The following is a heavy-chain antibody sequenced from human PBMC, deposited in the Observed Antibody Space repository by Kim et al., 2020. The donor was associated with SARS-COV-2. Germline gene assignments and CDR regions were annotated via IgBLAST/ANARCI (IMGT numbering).Heavy chain of an antibody. D-gene: IGHD4-17*01. CDR3: ARQIDYPDY. J-gene: IGHJ4*02. Sequence: SETLSLTCTVSGGSVSSGSYYWSWIRQPPGKGLEWIGYIYYSGSTHYNPSLKCRVTISVDTSKNQLSLKLCSVTAADTAVYYCARQIDYPDYWGQGTLGT. CDR1: GGSVSSGSYY. V-gene: IGHV4-61*01. CDR2: IYYSGST.